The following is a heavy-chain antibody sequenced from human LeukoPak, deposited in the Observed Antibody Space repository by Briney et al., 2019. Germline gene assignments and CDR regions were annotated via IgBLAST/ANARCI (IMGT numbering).Heavy chain of an antibody. V-gene: IGHV4-59*12. J-gene: IGHJ6*02. CDR2: IYYSGST. CDR3: ARRARLAPLDV. CDR1: GGSISSYY. Sequence: SSETLSLTCTVSGGSISSYYWSWSRQPPGKGLEGIGYIYYSGSTNYNPSLKSRVTISVDTSKNQFSLKLSSVPAADTAVYSCARRARLAPLDVWGQGTTVTVSS. D-gene: IGHD3-9*01.